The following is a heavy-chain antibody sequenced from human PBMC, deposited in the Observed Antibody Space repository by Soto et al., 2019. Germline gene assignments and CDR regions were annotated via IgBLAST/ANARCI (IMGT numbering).Heavy chain of an antibody. CDR1: GVSISSGNW. J-gene: IGHJ4*02. CDR2: VYNDGSA. Sequence: SETLSLTCDVSGVSISSGNWWSWVRQPPGKGLEWIAEVYNDGSANYHPSLESRATISVDRSKNQFSLRLSSVTAEDTAVYYCARDLGYYDSSGYFDYWGQGTLVTVS. D-gene: IGHD3-22*01. V-gene: IGHV4-4*02. CDR3: ARDLGYYDSSGYFDY.